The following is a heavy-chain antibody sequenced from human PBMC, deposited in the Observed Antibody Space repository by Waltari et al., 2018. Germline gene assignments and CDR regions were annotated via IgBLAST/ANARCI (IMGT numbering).Heavy chain of an antibody. CDR3: APLPGGSGQTFDY. V-gene: IGHV1-69-2*01. CDR2: IDPEDGET. Sequence: EVQLVQSGAEVKKPGAPVNIPCKASGYNVIDYVMHWVQQAPGKGLEWVGRIDPEDGETVYAEKFQGRVTITADTSTDTSYLELSSLRSDDTAVYYCAPLPGGSGQTFDYWGQGTLLTVSS. D-gene: IGHD3-10*01. CDR1: GYNVIDYV. J-gene: IGHJ4*02.